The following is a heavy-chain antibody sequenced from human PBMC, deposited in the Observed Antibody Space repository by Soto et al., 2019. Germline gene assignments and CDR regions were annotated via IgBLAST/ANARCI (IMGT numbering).Heavy chain of an antibody. CDR2: IWYDGSNK. D-gene: IGHD2-15*01. Sequence: GGSLRPSCVASGFSFSCYGMHWVRQPPGKGLEWVAVIWYDGSNKYYADSVKGRFTISRDNSKNTLYLQMNSLRAEDTAVYYCARDKDRYCSGGSCYHFDYWGQGTLVTVSS. CDR1: GFSFSCYG. J-gene: IGHJ4*02. CDR3: ARDKDRYCSGGSCYHFDY. V-gene: IGHV3-33*01.